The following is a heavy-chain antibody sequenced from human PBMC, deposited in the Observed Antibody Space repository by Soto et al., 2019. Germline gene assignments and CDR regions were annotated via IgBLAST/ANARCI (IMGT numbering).Heavy chain of an antibody. D-gene: IGHD3-10*01. CDR1: GGSVSSCSYY. Sequence: SETLSLTCTVSGGSVSSCSYYWSWIRQPPWKGLDWIWYIYYSGSTNYNPSLKSRVTISVDTSKNQFSLKLSSVTAADTAVYYCARVKAMVRGVIRKSYYYGMDVWGQGTTVTVSS. CDR3: ARVKAMVRGVIRKSYYYGMDV. V-gene: IGHV4-61*01. J-gene: IGHJ6*02. CDR2: IYYSGST.